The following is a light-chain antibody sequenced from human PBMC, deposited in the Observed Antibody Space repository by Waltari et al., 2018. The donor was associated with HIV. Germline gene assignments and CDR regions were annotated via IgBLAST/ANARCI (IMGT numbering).Light chain of an antibody. V-gene: IGLV3-25*03. CDR3: QSADTTGTYRV. Sequence: SYELTQAPSVSVSPGQTARITCSGDALPKQFAYWYQQQTGQAPVLVIYKDNERPSGIPERFSGSSSGKTVTLTISGVQAEDEADYYCQSADTTGTYRVFGGGTKLTVL. CDR2: KDN. J-gene: IGLJ3*02. CDR1: ALPKQF.